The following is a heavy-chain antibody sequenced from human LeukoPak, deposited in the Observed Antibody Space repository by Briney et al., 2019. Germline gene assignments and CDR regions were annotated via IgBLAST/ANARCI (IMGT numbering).Heavy chain of an antibody. Sequence: SETLSLTCAVYGGSFSGYYWSWIRQHPGKGLEWIGEINHSGSTNYNPSLKSRVTISVDTSKNQFSLKLSSVTAADTAVYYCARRTYYESSVDYWGQGILVTVSS. V-gene: IGHV4-34*01. CDR2: INHSGST. CDR3: ARRTYYESSVDY. D-gene: IGHD3-22*01. J-gene: IGHJ4*02. CDR1: GGSFSGYY.